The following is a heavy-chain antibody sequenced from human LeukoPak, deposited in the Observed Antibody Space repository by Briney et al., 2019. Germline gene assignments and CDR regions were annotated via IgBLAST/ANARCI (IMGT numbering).Heavy chain of an antibody. V-gene: IGHV4-4*07. CDR3: ARGGCSGGSCYPGHYYYMDV. D-gene: IGHD2-15*01. CDR2: IYTSGST. CDR1: GGSISSYY. J-gene: IGHJ6*03. Sequence: SETLSLTCTVSGGSISSYYWSWIRQPAGKGLEWIGRIYTSGSTNYNPSLKSRVTMSVDTSKNQFSLKLSSVTAADTAVYYCARGGCSGGSCYPGHYYYMDVWGKGTTVTVSS.